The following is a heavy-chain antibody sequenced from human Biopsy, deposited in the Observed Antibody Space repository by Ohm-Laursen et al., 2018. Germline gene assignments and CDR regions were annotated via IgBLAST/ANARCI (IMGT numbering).Heavy chain of an antibody. D-gene: IGHD3-22*01. CDR3: ARGVPHYDGSGFPLAGYWYFDL. CDR1: GGSIGGGEYY. V-gene: IGHV4-31*01. Sequence: TLSLTCTVSGGSIGGGEYYWNWIRQHPGKGLEWIGLISYSGTTFYNPSLESLLTISIDTSKNHFSLNLRSVTAADTAVYYCARGVPHYDGSGFPLAGYWYFDLWGRGTLVTVS. CDR2: ISYSGTT. J-gene: IGHJ2*01.